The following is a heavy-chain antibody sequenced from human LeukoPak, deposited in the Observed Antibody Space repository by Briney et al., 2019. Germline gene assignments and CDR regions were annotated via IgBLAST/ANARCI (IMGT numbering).Heavy chain of an antibody. Sequence: PSETLSLTCTVSGGSITSSTYYWGWIRQPPGKGLEWIESIDYSGSTNYNPSLKSRGTIFVDTSKNQFSLKLSSVTASDTALYYCARLGYSSGWYWFDPWGQGTLVTVSS. J-gene: IGHJ5*02. CDR3: ARLGYSSGWYWFDP. D-gene: IGHD6-19*01. CDR1: GGSITSSTYY. V-gene: IGHV4-39*01. CDR2: IDYSGST.